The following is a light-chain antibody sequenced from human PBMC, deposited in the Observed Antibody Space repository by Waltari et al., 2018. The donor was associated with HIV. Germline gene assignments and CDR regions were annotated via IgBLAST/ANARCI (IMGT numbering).Light chain of an antibody. V-gene: IGLV2-11*01. CDR2: DVS. Sequence: QSALTQPRSVSGSPGQSVTISCTGTSSDVGGYDYVSWYQQHPGEAPKLIIYDVSKMPSGVPSRFSGSKSGNTASLTISGLQAEDEADYYCCSYAGSDTFVLFGGGTKVTVL. CDR1: SSDVGGYDY. CDR3: CSYAGSDTFVL. J-gene: IGLJ2*01.